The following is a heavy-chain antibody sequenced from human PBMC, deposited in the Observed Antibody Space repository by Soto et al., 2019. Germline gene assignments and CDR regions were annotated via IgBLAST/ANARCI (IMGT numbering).Heavy chain of an antibody. CDR3: ARVKSRYGTYSYWYDP. V-gene: IGHV4-61*08. CDR1: GDSVKRGAHY. CDR2: ISSSGTT. J-gene: IGHJ5*02. Sequence: LAIRSLAGSVCGDSVKRGAHYWSWIRQSQGTGMEWIGYISSSGTTTYSPSLRSRILISSDTSRNLFSLRMASLTPADSDIYYCARVKSRYGTYSYWYDPWSQGTLVT. D-gene: IGHD3-10*01.